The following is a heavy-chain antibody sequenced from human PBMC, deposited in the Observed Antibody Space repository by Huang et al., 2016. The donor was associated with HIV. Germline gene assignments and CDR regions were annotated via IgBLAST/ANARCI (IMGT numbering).Heavy chain of an antibody. CDR3: ARGYSSGWDDSYFDY. CDR2: MSGNNGTT. V-gene: IGHV1-18*01. Sequence: QVQLVQSGDEVKKPGASVKVSCKASGYTFETFGISWGRHAPGQGLQWMGWMSGNNGTTNDAQRYQGRVTMTTDTSTNTAHMELRSLRSDDTALYYCARGYSSGWDDSYFDYWGQGTLVTVSS. CDR1: GYTFETFG. D-gene: IGHD6-19*01. J-gene: IGHJ4*02.